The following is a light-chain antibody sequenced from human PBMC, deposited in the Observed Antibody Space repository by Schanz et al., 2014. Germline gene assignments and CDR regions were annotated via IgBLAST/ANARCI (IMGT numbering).Light chain of an antibody. CDR3: QQYDNLPYT. CDR2: QAS. CDR1: QSISSW. Sequence: DIQMTQSPSTLSASVGDRVTITCRASQSISSWLAWYQQKPGKAPKLLIHQASSLESGVPSRFSGSGSGTDFSLTISSLQPEDIATYYCQQYDNLPYTFGQGTKLEIK. V-gene: IGKV1-5*03. J-gene: IGKJ2*01.